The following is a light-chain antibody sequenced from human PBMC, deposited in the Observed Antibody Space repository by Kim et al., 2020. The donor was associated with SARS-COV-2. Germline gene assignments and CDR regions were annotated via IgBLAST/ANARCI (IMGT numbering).Light chain of an antibody. V-gene: IGKV3-15*01. CDR2: GAS. CDR3: QQYNDWPLYT. CDR1: QSIANN. J-gene: IGKJ2*01. Sequence: VSPGERATLSCRASQSIANNLARYQQKPGQAPRLLIYGASTRASGTPTRFSGSGSGTEFTLTITSLQSEDFAVFYCQQYNDWPLYTFGQGTKLEI.